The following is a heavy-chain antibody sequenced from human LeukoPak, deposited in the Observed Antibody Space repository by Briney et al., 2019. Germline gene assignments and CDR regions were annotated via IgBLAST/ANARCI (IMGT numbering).Heavy chain of an antibody. Sequence: SETLSLTCAVYGGPFSGYYWSWIRQPPGKGLEWIGEINHSGSTNYNPSLKSRVTISVDTSKNQFSLKLSSVTAADTAVYYCARGGQQLTGWFDPWGQGTLVTVSS. D-gene: IGHD6-13*01. V-gene: IGHV4-34*01. CDR1: GGPFSGYY. J-gene: IGHJ5*02. CDR3: ARGGQQLTGWFDP. CDR2: INHSGST.